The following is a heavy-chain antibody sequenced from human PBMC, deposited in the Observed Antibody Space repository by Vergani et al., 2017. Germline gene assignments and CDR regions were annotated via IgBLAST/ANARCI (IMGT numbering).Heavy chain of an antibody. CDR2: ISGSGCST. CDR1: GFTFNHYA. Sequence: VQLVESGGDLVQPGGSLRLSCAASGFTFNHYAMNWVRQAPGKGLEWVSGISGSGCSTYYAGSVKCRFTISRDSSKNTLYLQMNSLSAGDTAVYYCAKANPRNSGYDYLYYYHAMDVWGQGTTVTVSS. V-gene: IGHV3-23*04. CDR3: AKANPRNSGYDYLYYYHAMDV. D-gene: IGHD5-12*01. J-gene: IGHJ6*02.